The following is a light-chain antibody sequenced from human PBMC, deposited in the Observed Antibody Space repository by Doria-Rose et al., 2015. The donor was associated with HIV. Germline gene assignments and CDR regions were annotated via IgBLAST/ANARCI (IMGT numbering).Light chain of an antibody. CDR1: QSFSSTY. CDR3: HQYGTSWT. J-gene: IGKJ1*01. V-gene: IGKV3-20*01. CDR2: DGS. Sequence: ETVMTQSPGTLSLSPGERATLSCRASQSFSSTYLAWYQQQPGQAPSLLIYDGSTRATGIPDRFSASGPGTDFTLTINRLEPEDFALYYCHQYGTSWTFGQGTKVEI.